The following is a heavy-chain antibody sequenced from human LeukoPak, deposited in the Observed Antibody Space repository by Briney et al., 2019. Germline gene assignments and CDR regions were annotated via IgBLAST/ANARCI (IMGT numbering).Heavy chain of an antibody. CDR2: INTNTGNP. CDR1: GYTFTSYG. CDR3: ARDTHIVHFDY. D-gene: IGHD2-21*01. V-gene: IGHV7-4-1*02. J-gene: IGHJ4*01. Sequence: ASVKVSCKASGYTFTSYGISWVRQAPGQGLEWMGWINTNTGNPTYAQGFTGRFVFSLDTSVSTAYLQISSLKAEDTAVYYCARDTHIVHFDYWGQGTLVTVSS.